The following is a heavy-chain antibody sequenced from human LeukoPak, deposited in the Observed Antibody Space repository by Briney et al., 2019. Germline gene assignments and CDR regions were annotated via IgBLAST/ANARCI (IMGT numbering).Heavy chain of an antibody. Sequence: GGSLRLSCAASGSTFSSYSMNWVRQAPGKGLEWVSSISSGSSYRYYADSLKGRFIISRDNAKNSLYLQMNSLRAEDTAVYHCARDLGEYYYDSSGYYYNWFDPWGRGTLVTVSS. J-gene: IGHJ5*02. V-gene: IGHV3-21*01. D-gene: IGHD3-22*01. CDR1: GSTFSSYS. CDR2: ISSGSSYR. CDR3: ARDLGEYYYDSSGYYYNWFDP.